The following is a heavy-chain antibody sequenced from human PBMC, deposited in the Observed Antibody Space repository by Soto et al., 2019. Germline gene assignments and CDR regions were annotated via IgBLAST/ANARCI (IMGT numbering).Heavy chain of an antibody. CDR2: ISAYNGNT. D-gene: IGHD2-2*01. J-gene: IGHJ6*03. Sequence: ASVKVSCKASGYTFTSYGISWVRQAPGQGLEWMGWISAYNGNTNYAQKLQGRVTMTTDTSTSTAYMELRSLRSDDTAVYYCARDKALGYCSSTSCYDYYYYYYMDVWGKGTTVTVSS. V-gene: IGHV1-18*01. CDR1: GYTFTSYG. CDR3: ARDKALGYCSSTSCYDYYYYYYMDV.